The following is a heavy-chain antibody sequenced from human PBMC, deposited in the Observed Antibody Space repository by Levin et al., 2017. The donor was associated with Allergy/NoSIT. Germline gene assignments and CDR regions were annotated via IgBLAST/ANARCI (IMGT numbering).Heavy chain of an antibody. Sequence: HPGGSLRLSCAASGFIVSSNFMTWVRQPPGKGLEWVSVLYSGGHTYYADSVKGRFTISRDNSKNTLYLQMNSLRADDTAMYYCVTEIAMPGKGALDIWGQGTMVTVSS. CDR3: VTEIAMPGKGALDI. V-gene: IGHV3-53*01. CDR2: LYSGGHT. D-gene: IGHD1-1*01. CDR1: GFIVSSNF. J-gene: IGHJ3*02.